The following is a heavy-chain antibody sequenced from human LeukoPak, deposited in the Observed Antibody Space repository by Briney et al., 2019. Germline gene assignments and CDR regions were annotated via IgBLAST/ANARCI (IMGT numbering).Heavy chain of an antibody. J-gene: IGHJ6*03. CDR3: AREIKGTYYYGSGSLAYYYMDV. Sequence: ASVKVSCKASGYTFTGYYMHWVRQAPGQGLEWMGWINPNSGGTNYAQKFQGRVTITADESTSTAYMELSSLRSEDTAVYYCAREIKGTYYYGSGSLAYYYMDVWGKGTTVTISS. CDR2: INPNSGGT. D-gene: IGHD3-10*01. V-gene: IGHV1-2*02. CDR1: GYTFTGYY.